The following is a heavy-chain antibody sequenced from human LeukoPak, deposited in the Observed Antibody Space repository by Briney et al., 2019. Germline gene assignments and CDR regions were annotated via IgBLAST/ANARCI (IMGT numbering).Heavy chain of an antibody. D-gene: IGHD4-17*01. V-gene: IGHV3-7*01. J-gene: IGHJ6*02. CDR3: ARYRLDYGDYYYYGMDV. CDR1: GLSFSKDW. CDR2: IKQDGSEK. Sequence: GGSLSRSSAASGLSFSKDWRGWVGQAPGKGKERVANIKQDGSEKYYVDSVKGRFTISRDNAKNSLYLQMNSLRAEDTAVYYCARYRLDYGDYYYYGMDVWGQGTTVTVSS.